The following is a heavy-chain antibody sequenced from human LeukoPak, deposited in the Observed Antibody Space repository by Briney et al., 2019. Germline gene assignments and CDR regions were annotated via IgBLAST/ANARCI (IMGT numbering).Heavy chain of an antibody. CDR3: AKVLSSSWYTSGY. CDR2: ISGSGGST. D-gene: IGHD6-13*01. Sequence: AGGSLRLSCAASGFTFSSDAMSWVRQAPGKGLEWVSAISGSGGSTYYADSVKGRFTISRDNSNNTLYLQMSSLRAEDTAVYYCAKVLSSSWYTSGYWGQGTLVTVSS. CDR1: GFTFSSDA. V-gene: IGHV3-23*01. J-gene: IGHJ4*02.